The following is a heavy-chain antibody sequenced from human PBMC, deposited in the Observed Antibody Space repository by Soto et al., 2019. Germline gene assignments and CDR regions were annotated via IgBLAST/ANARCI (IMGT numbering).Heavy chain of an antibody. Sequence: PSETLSLTCTVSGGSFSSGGYYWSWIRQHPGKGLEWIGYIYYSGSTYYNPSLKSRVTLSVDTSKNQFSLKLSSVTAADTAVYYCARDRGAAPWFDPWGQGTLVTVSS. CDR1: GGSFSSGGYY. D-gene: IGHD6-13*01. V-gene: IGHV4-31*03. CDR3: ARDRGAAPWFDP. CDR2: IYYSGST. J-gene: IGHJ5*02.